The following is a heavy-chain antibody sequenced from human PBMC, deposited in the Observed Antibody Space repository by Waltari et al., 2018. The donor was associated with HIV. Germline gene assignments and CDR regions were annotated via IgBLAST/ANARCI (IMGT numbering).Heavy chain of an antibody. J-gene: IGHJ4*02. CDR2: INRNSGNR. Sequence: QVSLVQSGAEVKKPGASVKVSCKASGYTFTRYDINWVRQATGQGLEWKGWINRNSGNRGYAQKFQCRVTLTKDSTITTAFMELSDLRSDDTAIYYCVRVAGSIDYWGQGTLVTVSS. CDR1: GYTFTRYD. CDR3: VRVAGSIDY. V-gene: IGHV1-8*01.